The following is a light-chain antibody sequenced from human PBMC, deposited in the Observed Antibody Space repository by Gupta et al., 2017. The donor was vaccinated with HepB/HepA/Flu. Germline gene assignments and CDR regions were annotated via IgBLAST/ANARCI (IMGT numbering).Light chain of an antibody. Sequence: SPLTLPPPLSGSPGLPVPSPCTATSSAAGGYNYVPWYQQHPGKAPKLMIYAVSTRPPGVPDRFSGSKSGNTAYLTISGLQAEDEADYYCCSYAGGYTYAFGQGTKL. CDR1: SSAAGGYNY. J-gene: IGLJ5*01. CDR3: CSYAGGYTYA. CDR2: AVS. V-gene: IGLV2-11*01.